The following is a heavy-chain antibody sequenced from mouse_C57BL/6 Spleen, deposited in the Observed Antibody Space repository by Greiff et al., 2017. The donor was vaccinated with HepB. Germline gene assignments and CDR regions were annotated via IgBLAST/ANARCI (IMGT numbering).Heavy chain of an antibody. V-gene: IGHV1-19*01. Sequence: VQLQQSGPVLVKPGASVKMSCKASGYTFTDYYMNWVKQSHGKSLEWIGVINPYNGGTSYNQKFKGKATLTVDKSSSTAYMELNSLTSEDSAVYYCSRGTYYGSSPYYFDYWGQGTTLTVSS. CDR1: GYTFTDYY. CDR2: INPYNGGT. D-gene: IGHD1-1*01. CDR3: SRGTYYGSSPYYFDY. J-gene: IGHJ2*01.